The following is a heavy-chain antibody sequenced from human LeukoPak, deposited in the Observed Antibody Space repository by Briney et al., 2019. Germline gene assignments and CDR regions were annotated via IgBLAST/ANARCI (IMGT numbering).Heavy chain of an antibody. J-gene: IGHJ4*02. CDR1: GFTFDDYA. V-gene: IGHV3-9*01. CDR3: AKGTTRWLQSFFPY. Sequence: AGRSLRLSCAASGFTFDDYAMHWVRQAPGKGLEWVSGISWNSGSIGYADSVKGRFTISRDNAKNSLYLQMNSLRAEDTALYYCAKGTTRWLQSFFPYWGRGTLVTVSS. D-gene: IGHD5-24*01. CDR2: ISWNSGSI.